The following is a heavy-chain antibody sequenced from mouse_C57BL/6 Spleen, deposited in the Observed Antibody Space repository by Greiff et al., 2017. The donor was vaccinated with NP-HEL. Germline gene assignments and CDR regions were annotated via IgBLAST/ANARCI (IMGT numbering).Heavy chain of an antibody. J-gene: IGHJ2*01. V-gene: IGHV1-62-2*01. Sequence: QVQLQQSGAELVKPGASVKLSCKASGYTFTEYTIHWVKQRSGQGLEWLGWFYPGSGSIKYNEKFKDKATLTADKSSSTVYMELSRLTSEDSAVYFCARHEEGPYYSQGYCDYWGQGTTLTVSS. D-gene: IGHD2-12*01. CDR2: FYPGSGSI. CDR1: GYTFTEYT. CDR3: ARHEEGPYYSQGYCDY.